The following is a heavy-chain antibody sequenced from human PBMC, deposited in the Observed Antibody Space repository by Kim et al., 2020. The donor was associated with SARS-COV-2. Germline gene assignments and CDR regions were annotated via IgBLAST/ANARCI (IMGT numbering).Heavy chain of an antibody. Sequence: GGSLRLSCAASGFTFSSYGMHWVRQAPGKGLEWVAVISYDGSNKYYADSVKGRFTISRDNSKNTLYLQMNSLRAEDTAVYYCAKDLDYGDYYYYYGMDVWGQGTTVTSP. D-gene: IGHD4-17*01. V-gene: IGHV3-30*18. CDR3: AKDLDYGDYYYYYGMDV. CDR2: ISYDGSNK. CDR1: GFTFSSYG. J-gene: IGHJ6*02.